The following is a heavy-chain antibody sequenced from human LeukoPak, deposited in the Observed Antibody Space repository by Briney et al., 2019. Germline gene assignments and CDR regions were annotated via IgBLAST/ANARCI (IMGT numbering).Heavy chain of an antibody. V-gene: IGHV3-74*01. CDR2: INSDGSST. CDR3: AREAMVTYYYYYMDV. J-gene: IGHJ6*03. CDR1: GFTFSSYW. Sequence: GSLRLSCAASGFTFSSYWMHWVRQAPGKGLVWVSRINSDGSSTSYADSVKGRFTISRDNAKNTLYLQMNSLRAEDTAVYYCAREAMVTYYYYYMDVWGKGTTVTVSS. D-gene: IGHD5-18*01.